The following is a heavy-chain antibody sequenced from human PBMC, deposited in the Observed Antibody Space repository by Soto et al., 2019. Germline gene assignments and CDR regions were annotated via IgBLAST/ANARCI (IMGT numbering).Heavy chain of an antibody. CDR1: GFNFSPYW. Sequence: EVQVVESGGGLAQPGGSLRLSCAASGFNFSPYWMNWVRQAPGKGLEWVSRIQSYGSNYADHYADSVKGRFTISRDNAKNTLYLQMNSLRVEDTAVYLCARDRGTPDAFDIWGQGTMVTVSS. V-gene: IGHV3-74*01. J-gene: IGHJ3*02. CDR2: IQSYGSNY. CDR3: ARDRGTPDAFDI. D-gene: IGHD3-10*01.